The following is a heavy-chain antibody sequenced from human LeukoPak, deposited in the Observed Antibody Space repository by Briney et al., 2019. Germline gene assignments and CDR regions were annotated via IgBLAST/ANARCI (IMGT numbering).Heavy chain of an antibody. CDR1: GLTFSSYW. CDR2: TKQDGSEK. V-gene: IGHV3-7*01. CDR3: ARVGCTSTSCLAN. J-gene: IGHJ4*02. Sequence: GGSLRLSCAVSGLTFSSYWMTWVRQAPGKGLELVANTKQDGSEKYYVDSVKGRFTISRDNAKNSLYLQMSSVRAEDTAVYYCARVGCTSTSCLANWGQGTLVTVSS. D-gene: IGHD2-2*01.